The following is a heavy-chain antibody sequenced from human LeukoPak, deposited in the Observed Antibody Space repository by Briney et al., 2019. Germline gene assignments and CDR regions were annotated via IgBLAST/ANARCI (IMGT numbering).Heavy chain of an antibody. CDR3: ARDRGSFLNWFDP. CDR2: IASDGSHK. V-gene: IGHV3-30*03. J-gene: IGHJ5*02. Sequence: GGSLRLSCAASGFTFSNSGMHWVRQAPGKGLEWVALIASDGSHKYYADSVKGRFSISRDNSKNTLYLQMNSLRAEDTDVYYCARDRGSFLNWFDPWGQGSLVTVSS. CDR1: GFTFSNSG.